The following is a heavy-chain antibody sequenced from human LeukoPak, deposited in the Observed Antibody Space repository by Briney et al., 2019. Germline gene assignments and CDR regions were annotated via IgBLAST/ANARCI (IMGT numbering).Heavy chain of an antibody. CDR3: ARHGAGTTVDY. V-gene: IGHV4-59*08. Sequence: SETLSLTCTVSGGSISSYYWSWIRQPPGKGLEWIGYIYYSGSTNYNPSPKSRVTISVDTSKNQFSLKLSSMTAADTAVYYCARHGAGTTVDYWGQGTLVTVSS. J-gene: IGHJ4*02. CDR2: IYYSGST. CDR1: GGSISSYY. D-gene: IGHD1-1*01.